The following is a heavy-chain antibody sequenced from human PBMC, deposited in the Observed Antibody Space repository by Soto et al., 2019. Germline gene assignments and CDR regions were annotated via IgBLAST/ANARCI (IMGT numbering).Heavy chain of an antibody. Sequence: EVQLLESGGGVVQPGGSLRLSCAASGFTFSSYAMSWVRQAPGKGLEWVSAISGSGGSTYYADSVKGRFTISRDNSKNTLYLLMNSLRAEDTAVYYCAKGLTYCGGDCYLGDYWGQGTLVTVSS. V-gene: IGHV3-23*01. CDR3: AKGLTYCGGDCYLGDY. CDR1: GFTFSSYA. D-gene: IGHD2-21*02. J-gene: IGHJ4*02. CDR2: ISGSGGST.